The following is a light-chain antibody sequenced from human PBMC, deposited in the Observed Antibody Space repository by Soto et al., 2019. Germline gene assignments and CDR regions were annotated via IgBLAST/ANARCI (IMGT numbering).Light chain of an antibody. CDR1: QSISTY. Sequence: DIPMTQSTSSLSASVGDRVTITCRASQSISTYLNWFQQKPGRAPKLLIYLTSTLQSGVPSRFSGSGSGTDFTLTISSLQPEDFATYYCQQSSTTPWTFGQGTKV. CDR2: LTS. V-gene: IGKV1-39*01. J-gene: IGKJ1*01. CDR3: QQSSTTPWT.